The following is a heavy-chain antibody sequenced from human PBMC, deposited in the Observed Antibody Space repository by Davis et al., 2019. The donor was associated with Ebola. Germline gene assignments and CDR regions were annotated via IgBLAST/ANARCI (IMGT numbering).Heavy chain of an antibody. CDR1: GGSISSYY. CDR3: ARNTWGAMATWYFDY. J-gene: IGHJ4*02. D-gene: IGHD3-16*01. Sequence: MPSETLSLTCTVSGGSISSYYWSWIRQPPGKGLEWIGYIYYSGSTNYNPSLKSRVTISVDTSKNQFSLKLSPVTAADTAVYYCARNTWGAMATWYFDYWGQGTLVTVSS. CDR2: IYYSGST. V-gene: IGHV4-59*01.